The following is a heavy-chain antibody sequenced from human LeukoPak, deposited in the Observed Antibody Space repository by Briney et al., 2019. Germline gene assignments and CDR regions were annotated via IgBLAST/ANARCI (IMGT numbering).Heavy chain of an antibody. J-gene: IGHJ4*02. Sequence: PGGSLRLSCAASGFTFNSNAMSWVRQAPGKGLEWVSAISGSGVNTYYADSVKGRFTISRDNSKNTLYLQMNSLRAEDTAVYYCARDQSTVAERGVIDYWGQGTLVTVSS. V-gene: IGHV3-23*01. CDR2: ISGSGVNT. D-gene: IGHD6-19*01. CDR3: ARDQSTVAERGVIDY. CDR1: GFTFNSNA.